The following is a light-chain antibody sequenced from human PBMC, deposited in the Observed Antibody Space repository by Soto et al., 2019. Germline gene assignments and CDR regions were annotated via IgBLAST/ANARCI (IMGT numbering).Light chain of an antibody. CDR1: QSVSSSY. Sequence: EIVLTHSPDTLSLSPGERGTLSCRASQSVSSSYLAWYQQKPGQAPRLLIYGASSRATGIPDRFSGSGSGADFTLTISRLEPEDFAVYYCQQYGSSRLTFGGGTKVDIK. V-gene: IGKV3-20*01. CDR3: QQYGSSRLT. J-gene: IGKJ4*01. CDR2: GAS.